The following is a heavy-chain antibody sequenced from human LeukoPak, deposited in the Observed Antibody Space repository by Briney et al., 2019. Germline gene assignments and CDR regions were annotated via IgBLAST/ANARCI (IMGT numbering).Heavy chain of an antibody. CDR2: IYYSGST. CDR1: GGSISSSSYY. Sequence: KPSETLPLTCTVSGGSISSSSYYWGWIRQPPGKGLEWIGSIYYSGSTYYNPSLKSRVTISVDTSKNQFSLKLSSVTAADTALYYCAKDGYKYYYYYMDVWGKGTTVTISS. J-gene: IGHJ6*03. CDR3: AKDGYKYYYYYMDV. V-gene: IGHV4-39*07. D-gene: IGHD5-18*01.